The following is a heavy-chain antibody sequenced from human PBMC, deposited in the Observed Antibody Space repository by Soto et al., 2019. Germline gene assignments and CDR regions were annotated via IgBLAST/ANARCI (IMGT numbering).Heavy chain of an antibody. D-gene: IGHD3-9*01. CDR3: AKVRYYDILTGIGDY. CDR2: ISYDGSNK. J-gene: IGHJ4*02. V-gene: IGHV3-30*18. CDR1: GFTFSSNG. Sequence: QVQLVESGGGVVQPGRSLRLSCAASGFTFSSNGMHWVRQAPGKGLEWVAVISYDGSNKYYADSVKGRFTLSRENSKNTLYLQMNSLRAEDTAVYYCAKVRYYDILTGIGDYWGQGTLVTVSS.